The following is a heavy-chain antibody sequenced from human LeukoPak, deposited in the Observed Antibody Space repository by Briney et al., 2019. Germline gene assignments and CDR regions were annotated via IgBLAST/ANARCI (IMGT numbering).Heavy chain of an antibody. J-gene: IGHJ4*02. Sequence: GGSLRLSCAASGFTFSSYAMSWVRQAPGKGLEWVSAFSGSGGSTYYADSVKGRSTISRDNSKNTLYLQMNSLRAEDTAVYYCAKDRAYYGGNSLDYWGQGTLVTVSS. V-gene: IGHV3-23*01. CDR2: FSGSGGST. CDR1: GFTFSSYA. CDR3: AKDRAYYGGNSLDY. D-gene: IGHD4-23*01.